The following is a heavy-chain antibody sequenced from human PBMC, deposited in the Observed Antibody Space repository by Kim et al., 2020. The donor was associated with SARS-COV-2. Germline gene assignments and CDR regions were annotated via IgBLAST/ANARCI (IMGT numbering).Heavy chain of an antibody. V-gene: IGHV1-46*01. CDR3: ARPYSSSWYYFDS. J-gene: IGHJ4*02. D-gene: IGHD6-13*01. Sequence: YAQKFQGRVTMTRDTSTSTVYMELSSLRSEDTAVYYCARPYSSSWYYFDSWGQGTLVTVSS.